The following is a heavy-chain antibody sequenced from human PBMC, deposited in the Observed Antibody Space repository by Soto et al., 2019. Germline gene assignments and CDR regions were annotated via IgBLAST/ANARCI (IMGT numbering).Heavy chain of an antibody. Sequence: QVQLVQSGPEVKKPGASAKVSCKTSGYIFSNFGISWMRQVPGQGLEWMGWISAYNCNTNYAQKFQDRVTLTTDTSTNTAYMELRSLRSDDTAVYYCARASGGGVGTTSYWGQGTLVTVSS. CDR2: ISAYNCNT. CDR3: ARASGGGVGTTSY. D-gene: IGHD1-26*01. V-gene: IGHV1-18*01. J-gene: IGHJ4*02. CDR1: GYIFSNFG.